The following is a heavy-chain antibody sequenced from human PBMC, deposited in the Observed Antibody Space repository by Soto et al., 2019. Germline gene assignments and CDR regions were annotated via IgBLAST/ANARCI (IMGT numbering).Heavy chain of an antibody. CDR3: ARLPNTSPPN. CDR2: ISNDGSST. J-gene: IGHJ1*01. D-gene: IGHD3-3*01. V-gene: IGHV3-74*01. Sequence: EVQLVESGGGLVQPGGSLRLSCVASGFTFSSYWMHWVRQAPGKGLVWVSSISNDGSSTSYADPVKGRFTISRDNAKNTLYMQMNRLRAEDTAVYYCARLPNTSPPNWGQGTLVIVSP. CDR1: GFTFSSYW.